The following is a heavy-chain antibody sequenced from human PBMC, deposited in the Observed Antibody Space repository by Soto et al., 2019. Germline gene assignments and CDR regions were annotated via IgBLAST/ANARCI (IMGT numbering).Heavy chain of an antibody. CDR3: SRVWPLRS. J-gene: IGHJ5*02. CDR2: ISHSGST. CDR1: SGSIYSSKW. Sequence: QVQLQESGPGLVKPSGTLSLTCAVSSGSIYSSKWWSWVRQPPGKGLEWIGEISHSGSTNYNPSLKSRVTLSVATSENQSSLRLSSVTAADTALYYCSRVWPLRSWGQGTLVTVSS. V-gene: IGHV4-4*02.